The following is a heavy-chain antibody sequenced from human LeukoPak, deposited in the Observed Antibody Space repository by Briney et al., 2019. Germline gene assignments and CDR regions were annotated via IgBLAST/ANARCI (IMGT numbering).Heavy chain of an antibody. CDR1: GFTLRDYW. J-gene: IGHJ4*02. CDR3: ARLYGDKGGPGDY. D-gene: IGHD4-17*01. CDR2: IKYDGAEK. Sequence: GGSLRLSCAGSGFTLRDYWMTWVRQAPGKGLECVSTIKYDGAEKYYEDSVKGRFTISRDDAKKSLYLQMNSQRAEDTAVYYCARLYGDKGGPGDYWGQGTLVSVSS. V-gene: IGHV3-7*01.